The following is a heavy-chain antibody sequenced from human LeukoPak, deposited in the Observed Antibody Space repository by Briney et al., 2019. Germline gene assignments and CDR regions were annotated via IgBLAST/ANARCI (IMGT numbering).Heavy chain of an antibody. CDR2: ISSSSSYI. CDR1: GFTFSSYS. Sequence: GGSLRLSCAASGFTFSSYSMNWVRQAPGKGLEWVSSISSSSSYIYYADSVKGRFTISRDNSKNTLYLQMNSLRAEDTAVYYCASFSAPGSGSYYRTNYYYYMDVWGKGTTVTISS. J-gene: IGHJ6*03. D-gene: IGHD3-10*01. CDR3: ASFSAPGSGSYYRTNYYYYMDV. V-gene: IGHV3-21*04.